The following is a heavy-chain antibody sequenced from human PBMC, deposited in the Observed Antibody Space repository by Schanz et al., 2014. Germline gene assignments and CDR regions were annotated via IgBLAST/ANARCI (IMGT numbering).Heavy chain of an antibody. D-gene: IGHD2-2*01. V-gene: IGHV4-4*02. CDR2: INNSGST. CDR3: ARDERDLPRSLFVF. J-gene: IGHJ4*02. Sequence: QVQLQESGPGLVKPSGNLSLTCAVSGGFISSINWWSWVRQSPGTGLEWIGEINNSGSTNYNPSLKSRITISLDKSKGQFSLTLNAVTAADTAVYYCARDERDLPRSLFVFWGQGTLVTVSS. CDR1: GGFISSINW.